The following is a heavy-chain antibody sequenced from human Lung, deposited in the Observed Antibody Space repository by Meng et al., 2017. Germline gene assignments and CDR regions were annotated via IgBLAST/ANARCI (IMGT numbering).Heavy chain of an antibody. V-gene: IGHV4-30-4*01. Sequence: QVQRQYSGPGLVKPSQTRSLTCTVSGGSISSSNYYWSWIRQPPGKGLEWSGHIYNSGSTYYNPSLKSRITISVDTPKNQFSLKLSSVTAADTAVYYCARGQKGYFNLWGRGTLVTVSS. J-gene: IGHJ2*01. CDR3: ARGQKGYFNL. CDR2: IYNSGST. CDR1: GGSISSSNYY.